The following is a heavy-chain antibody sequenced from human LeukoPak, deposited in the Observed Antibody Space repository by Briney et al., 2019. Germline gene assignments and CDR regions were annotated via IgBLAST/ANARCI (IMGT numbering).Heavy chain of an antibody. CDR1: GFTFSNYW. V-gene: IGHV3-74*01. J-gene: IGHJ4*02. CDR2: INIDGSST. Sequence: GGSLRLSCAASGFTFSNYWMHWVRQAPGKGLVWVSRINIDGSSTNNADSVKGRFTISRDNAKNTLYLQMNSLRAEDTAVCYCAKDRDYYDFWRQTDYWGQGTLVTVSS. D-gene: IGHD3-3*01. CDR3: AKDRDYYDFWRQTDY.